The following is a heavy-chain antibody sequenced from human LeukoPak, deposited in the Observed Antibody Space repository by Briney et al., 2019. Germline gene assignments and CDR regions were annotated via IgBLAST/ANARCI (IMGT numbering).Heavy chain of an antibody. CDR1: GGSISGYY. CDR3: ARGLDTAMAYNDC. Sequence: SETLSLTCTVSGGSISGYYLSWIWQPPGKGLEWIGYIYYTGSTNYNPSLKSRVTISVDTSKNQLSLKLTSVTAADTAVYYCARGLDTAMAYNDCWGQGTLVTVSS. D-gene: IGHD5-18*01. V-gene: IGHV4-59*01. CDR2: IYYTGST. J-gene: IGHJ4*02.